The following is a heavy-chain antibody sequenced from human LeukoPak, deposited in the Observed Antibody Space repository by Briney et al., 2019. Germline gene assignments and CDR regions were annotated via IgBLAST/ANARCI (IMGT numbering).Heavy chain of an antibody. Sequence: GASVKVSCKASGYTFTNYYIHWVRQAPGQGLEWMGIIKPTGGDTSYAQKFQGRDTMTRDTSTSTVYMELSSLRSEDTAVYCCARVPYSYGYLYYLDYWGQGTLVTVSS. V-gene: IGHV1-46*01. D-gene: IGHD5-18*01. CDR2: IKPTGGDT. CDR1: GYTFTNYY. J-gene: IGHJ4*02. CDR3: ARVPYSYGYLYYLDY.